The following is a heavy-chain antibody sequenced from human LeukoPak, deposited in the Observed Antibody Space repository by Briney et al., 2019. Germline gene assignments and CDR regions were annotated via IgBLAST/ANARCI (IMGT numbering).Heavy chain of an antibody. D-gene: IGHD2-2*01. CDR2: INPNSGGT. J-gene: IGHJ4*02. V-gene: IGHV1-2*02. CDR3: ARASITYVVVPAAIDH. CDR1: GYTFSGYY. Sequence: ASVKVSCKASGYTFSGYYMHWVRQAPGQGLEWMGWINPNSGGTNYAQKFQGRVTMTRDTSISTAYMELRRLRSDDTAVYYCARASITYVVVPAAIDHWGQGTLVTVSS.